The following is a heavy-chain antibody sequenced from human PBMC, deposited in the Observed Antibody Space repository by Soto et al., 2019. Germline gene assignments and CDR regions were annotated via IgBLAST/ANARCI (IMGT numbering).Heavy chain of an antibody. D-gene: IGHD3-16*02. CDR2: ISSSVTGT. CDR3: AKDYLRASDY. Sequence: TGGSLRLSCAASGFTFSNYAMTWVRQAPGKGLEWVSAISSSVTGTYYADSVKGRFTISRDNSKNTLYLQMNSLRAEDTALYYCAKDYLRASDYWGQGTLVTVSS. V-gene: IGHV3-23*01. CDR1: GFTFSNYA. J-gene: IGHJ4*02.